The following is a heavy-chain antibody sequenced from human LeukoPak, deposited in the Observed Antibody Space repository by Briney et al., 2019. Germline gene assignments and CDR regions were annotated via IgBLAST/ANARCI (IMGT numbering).Heavy chain of an antibody. J-gene: IGHJ3*02. D-gene: IGHD6-6*01. Sequence: GGSLRLSCAASGFTFSSYGMHWVRQAPGKGLEWVAVISYDGSNKYYADSVKGRFTISRDNSKNTLYLQMNSLRAEDTAVYYCARDHSSSDAFDIWGQGTMVTVSS. CDR2: ISYDGSNK. CDR1: GFTFSSYG. CDR3: ARDHSSSDAFDI. V-gene: IGHV3-30*03.